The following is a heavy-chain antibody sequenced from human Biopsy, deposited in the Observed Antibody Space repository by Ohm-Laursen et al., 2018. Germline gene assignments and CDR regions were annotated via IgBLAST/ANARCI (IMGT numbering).Heavy chain of an antibody. CDR3: ARDRGSGWTDY. D-gene: IGHD6-19*01. V-gene: IGHV4-4*07. Sequence: TLSLTCAVSGGSLSSYSWSWIRQPAGKGLEWIGQIYISGITNYNPSLKSRVTMSVDMSKNQFSLRLNSVTAADTATYYCARDRGSGWTDYWGQGTLVTVSS. J-gene: IGHJ4*02. CDR2: IYISGIT. CDR1: GGSLSSYS.